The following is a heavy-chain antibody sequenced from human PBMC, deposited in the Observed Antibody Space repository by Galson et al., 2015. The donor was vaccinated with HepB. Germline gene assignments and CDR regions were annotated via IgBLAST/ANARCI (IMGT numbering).Heavy chain of an antibody. CDR1: GFTFSSYG. CDR2: ISYDGNNK. D-gene: IGHD3-10*01. V-gene: IGHV3-30*18. J-gene: IGHJ4*02. Sequence: SLRLSCAASGFTFSSYGMHWVRQAPGKGLEWVAVISYDGNNKYYADSVKGQFTISRDNSKNTLYLQMSSLRAEDTAVYYCAKVAHTSRTYYHVGFDYWGQGTLVTVSS. CDR3: AKVAHTSRTYYHVGFDY.